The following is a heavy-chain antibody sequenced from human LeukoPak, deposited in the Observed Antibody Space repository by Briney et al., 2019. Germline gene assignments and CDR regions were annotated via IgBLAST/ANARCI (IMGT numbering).Heavy chain of an antibody. CDR1: GGSFSGYY. CDR3: ARLQRGYCSGGSCYSRYYYYYMDV. V-gene: IGHV4-34*01. D-gene: IGHD2-15*01. Sequence: PSETLSLTCAVYGGSFSGYYWSWIRQPPGKGLEWIEEINHSGSTNYNPSLKSRVTISVDTSKNQFSLKLSSVTAADTAVYYCARLQRGYCSGGSCYSRYYYYYMDVWGKGTTVTVSS. CDR2: INHSGST. J-gene: IGHJ6*03.